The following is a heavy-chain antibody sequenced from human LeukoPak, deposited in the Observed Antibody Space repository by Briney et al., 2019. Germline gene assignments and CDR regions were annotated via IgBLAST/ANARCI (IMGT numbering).Heavy chain of an antibody. CDR1: GGSISSHY. Sequence: PSETLSLTCTVSGGSISSHYWSWIRQPPGKGREWIGSISYSGSTTYNPSLKGRVTISVDTSKNQFPLMLSSVSAADTAVYYCARRYCSGGSCYSAFDYWGQGTLVAVSS. J-gene: IGHJ4*02. V-gene: IGHV4-59*08. CDR3: ARRYCSGGSCYSAFDY. D-gene: IGHD2-15*01. CDR2: ISYSGST.